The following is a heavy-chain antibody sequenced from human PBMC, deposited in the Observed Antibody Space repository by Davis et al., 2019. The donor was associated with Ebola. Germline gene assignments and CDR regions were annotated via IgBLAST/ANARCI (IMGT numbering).Heavy chain of an antibody. CDR1: GYSFTSYW. CDR3: ARTGGVRGYYYYGMDV. CDR2: IYPGDSDT. V-gene: IGHV5-51*01. J-gene: IGHJ6*04. Sequence: GESLKISCKGSGYSFTSYWISWVRQMPGKGLEWMGIIYPGDSDTSYSPSFQGQVTISADKSISTAYLQWSSLKASDTAMYYCARTGGVRGYYYYGMDVWGKGTTVTVSS. D-gene: IGHD3-10*01.